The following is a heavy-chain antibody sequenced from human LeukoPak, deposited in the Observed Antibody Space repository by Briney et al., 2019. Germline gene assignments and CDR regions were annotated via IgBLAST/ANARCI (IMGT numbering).Heavy chain of an antibody. CDR3: ARTGIAAAGYYYYGMDV. V-gene: IGHV5-51*01. Sequence: GESLKISCKGSGYSFTSYWIGWVRQMPGKGLEWMGIIYPGDSDTRYSPSFQGQVTISADKSTSTAYLQWSSLKASDTAMYYCARTGIAAAGYYYYGMDVWGQGTTVTVSS. CDR2: IYPGDSDT. CDR1: GYSFTSYW. J-gene: IGHJ6*02. D-gene: IGHD6-13*01.